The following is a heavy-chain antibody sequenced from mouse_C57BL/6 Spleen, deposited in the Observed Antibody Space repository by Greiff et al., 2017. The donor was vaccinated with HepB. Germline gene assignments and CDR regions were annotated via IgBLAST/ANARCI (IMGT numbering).Heavy chain of an antibody. CDR2: INPNNGGT. V-gene: IGHV1-22*01. CDR1: GYTFTDYN. CDR3: ARGGYYSNTGAY. D-gene: IGHD2-5*01. J-gene: IGHJ3*01. Sequence: EVQLQQSGPELVKPGASVKMSCKASGYTFTDYNMHWVKQSHGKSLEWIGYINPNNGGTSYNQKFKGKATLTVNKSSSTAYMELRSLTSEDSAVYYCARGGYYSNTGAYWGQGTLVTVSA.